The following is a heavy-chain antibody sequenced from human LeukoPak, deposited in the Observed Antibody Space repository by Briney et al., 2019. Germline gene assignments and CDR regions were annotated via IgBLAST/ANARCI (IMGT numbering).Heavy chain of an antibody. CDR3: ARDPASWTYYDSSGYYDY. J-gene: IGHJ4*02. D-gene: IGHD3-22*01. CDR1: GFIFSSHT. V-gene: IGHV3-30*04. CDR2: ISYDGSNN. Sequence: GGSLRLSCAASGFIFSSHTMHWVRQAPGKGLEWVALISYDGSNNFYADSVKGRFTISRDDSKNTLYLQVNSLRAEDTAVYSCARDPASWTYYDSSGYYDYWGQGTLVTVSS.